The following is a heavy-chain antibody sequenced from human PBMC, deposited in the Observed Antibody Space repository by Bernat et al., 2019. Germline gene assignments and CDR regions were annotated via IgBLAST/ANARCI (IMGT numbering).Heavy chain of an antibody. CDR2: IWYDGSNK. V-gene: IGHV3-33*01. D-gene: IGHD3-10*01. J-gene: IGHJ3*02. Sequence: QVQLVESGGGVVQPGRSLRLSCAASGFTFSSYGMHWVRQAPGKGLGWVAVIWYDGSNKYYADSMKGRFTISRDKSKNTLYLQMNSLRDEDTAVYYCARDRDGILLWFREGSDAFDIWGQGTMVTVSS. CDR1: GFTFSSYG. CDR3: ARDRDGILLWFREGSDAFDI.